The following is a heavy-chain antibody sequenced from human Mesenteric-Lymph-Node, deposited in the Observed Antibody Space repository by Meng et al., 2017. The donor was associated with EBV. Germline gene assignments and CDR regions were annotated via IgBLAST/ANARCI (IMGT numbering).Heavy chain of an antibody. Sequence: EVRLVESGGGLVKPGGSLRLSCADTGFTFSSYSMNWVRQAPGKGLEWVSSISRSSSNKYYADSVKGRFTISRDNAKNSLYLQMNSLRAEDTAVYYCAREFHSGFSDYWGQGTLVTVSS. V-gene: IGHV3-21*01. J-gene: IGHJ4*02. D-gene: IGHD3-22*01. CDR2: ISRSSSNK. CDR1: GFTFSSYS. CDR3: AREFHSGFSDY.